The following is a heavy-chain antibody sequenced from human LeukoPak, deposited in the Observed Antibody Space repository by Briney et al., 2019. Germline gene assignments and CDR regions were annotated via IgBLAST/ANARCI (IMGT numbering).Heavy chain of an antibody. J-gene: IGHJ6*04. CDR1: GFTFSSYE. CDR3: AELGITMIGGV. CDR2: ISSSGSTI. D-gene: IGHD3-10*02. V-gene: IGHV3-48*03. Sequence: GGSLRLSRAAPGFTFSSYEMNWVRQAPGKGLEWVSYISSSGSTIYYADSVKGRFTISRGNAKNSLYLQMNSLRAEDTAVYYCAELGITMIGGVWGKGTTVTISS.